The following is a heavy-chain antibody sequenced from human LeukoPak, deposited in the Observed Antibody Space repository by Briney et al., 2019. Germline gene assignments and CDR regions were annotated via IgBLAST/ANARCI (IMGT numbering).Heavy chain of an antibody. CDR1: VGSFSGYY. CDR2: INHSGST. Sequence: SETLSLTCAVYVGSFSGYYWSWIRQPPGKGLEWIGEINHSGSTNYNPSLKSRVTTSVDPSKNQVSLKLTSVTAADTAVYYRARVNYFDGGGYYRWFDPWGQGTLVTVSS. J-gene: IGHJ5*02. CDR3: ARVNYFDGGGYYRWFDP. V-gene: IGHV4-34*01. D-gene: IGHD3-22*01.